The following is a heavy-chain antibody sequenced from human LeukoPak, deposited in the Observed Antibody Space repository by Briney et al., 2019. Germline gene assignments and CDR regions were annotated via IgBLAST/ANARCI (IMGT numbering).Heavy chain of an antibody. J-gene: IGHJ4*02. V-gene: IGHV1-2*02. CDR3: ARANWNYGDYYFDY. CDR2: INPNSGGT. CDR1: GYIFTKYG. Sequence: ASVKVSCKSSGYIFTKYGISWVRQAPGQGLEWMGWINPNSGGTNYAQKFQGRVTMTRDTSISTAYMELSRLRSDDTAVYYCARANWNYGDYYFDYWGQGTLVTVSS. D-gene: IGHD1-7*01.